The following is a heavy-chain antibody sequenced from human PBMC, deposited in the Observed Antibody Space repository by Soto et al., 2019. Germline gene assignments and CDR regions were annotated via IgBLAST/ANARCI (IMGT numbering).Heavy chain of an antibody. V-gene: IGHV1-18*01. J-gene: IGHJ6*02. CDR3: ARWQQLVRSYYYYGMDV. CDR2: ISSYNGNT. Sequence: ASVKVSCKASGYTFISYGISWVRQAPGQGLEWMGWISSYNGNTNYAQKLQGRVTMTTDTSTTTAYMELRSLRSDDTAVYYCARWQQLVRSYYYYGMDVWGQGTTVTVS. D-gene: IGHD6-6*01. CDR1: GYTFISYG.